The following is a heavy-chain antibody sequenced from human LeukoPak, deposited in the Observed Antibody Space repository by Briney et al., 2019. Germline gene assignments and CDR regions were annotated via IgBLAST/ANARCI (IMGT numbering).Heavy chain of an antibody. D-gene: IGHD1-1*01. CDR1: GYSISTGYY. V-gene: IGHV4-38-2*02. CDR2: IYHSGST. J-gene: IGHJ4*02. Sequence: SETLSLTCTVSGYSISTGYYWGWIRQPPGKGLEWIGSIYHSGSTFYNPSLKSRVTISVDTSRNHFSLKLSSVTAADTAVYYCARYDGNYWGQGTLVTVSS. CDR3: ARYDGNY.